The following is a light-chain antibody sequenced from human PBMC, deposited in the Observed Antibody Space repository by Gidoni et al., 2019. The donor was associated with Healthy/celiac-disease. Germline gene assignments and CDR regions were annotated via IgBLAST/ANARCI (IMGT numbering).Light chain of an antibody. V-gene: IGKV1-6*01. CDR3: LQDYNYPWT. CDR1: QGMRND. J-gene: IGKJ1*01. CDR2: AAS. Sequence: AIQLTQSPSSLSASVGDRVTITCRASQGMRNDLGWYQQKPGKAPKLLIYAASSLQSEVPSRFSGSGSGTEFTLTISSLQPEDFATYYCLQDYNYPWTFGQGTKVEIK.